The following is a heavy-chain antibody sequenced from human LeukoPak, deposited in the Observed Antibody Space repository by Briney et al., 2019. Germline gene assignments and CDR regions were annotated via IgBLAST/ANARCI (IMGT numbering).Heavy chain of an antibody. V-gene: IGHV4-39*01. CDR1: GGSISSSSYY. J-gene: IGHJ4*02. Sequence: PSETLSLTCTVSGGSISSSSYYWGWIRQPPGKGLEWIGTIDYSGNTYYNPSLKSRVIISIDTSKIQFSLKVSSVTAADTAVYCCARLDYGDYGGFDYWGQGTLVTVSS. CDR3: ARLDYGDYGGFDY. D-gene: IGHD4-17*01. CDR2: IDYSGNT.